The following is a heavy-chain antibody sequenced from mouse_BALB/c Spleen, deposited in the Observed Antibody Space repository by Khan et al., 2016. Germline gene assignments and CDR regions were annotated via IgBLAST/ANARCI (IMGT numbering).Heavy chain of an antibody. CDR2: IDPENGDT. CDR1: GFNIKDYY. J-gene: IGHJ4*01. CDR3: IACDYMSMDY. Sequence: VQLQQPGAELVRSGASVKLSCTASGFNIKDYYMHWVKQRPEQGLEWIGWIDPENGDTEYAPKFQGKATKTADTSSNTAYLQLSSLTSEDTAVYYCIACDYMSMDYWGQGTSVTVSS. D-gene: IGHD2-4*01. V-gene: IGHV14-4*02.